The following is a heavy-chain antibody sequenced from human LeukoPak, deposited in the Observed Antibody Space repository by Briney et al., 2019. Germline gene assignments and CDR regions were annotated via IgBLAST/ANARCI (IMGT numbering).Heavy chain of an antibody. D-gene: IGHD2-21*02. Sequence: RPSETLSLARTVSGGSITSTSNHWGWIRQPPGNGLEWIGRIYYSGNTYYNPSLESRVIMFVDTSKNQFSLKLSSLTAADTAVYYCTRHGVVTVFRPTNWLDPWGEGALVTVSS. CDR1: GGSITSTSNH. V-gene: IGHV4-39*01. CDR2: IYYSGNT. CDR3: TRHGVVTVFRPTNWLDP. J-gene: IGHJ5*02.